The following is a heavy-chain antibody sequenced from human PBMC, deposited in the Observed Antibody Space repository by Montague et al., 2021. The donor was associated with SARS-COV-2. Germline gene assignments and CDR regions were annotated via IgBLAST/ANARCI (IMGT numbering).Heavy chain of an antibody. CDR3: ARPLVRGVPKAFDI. D-gene: IGHD3-10*01. CDR1: GGSITRNYY. V-gene: IGHV4-39*01. CDR2: IYYSGTT. Sequence: SETLSLTCTVSGGSITRNYYWGWIRQPPGKGLEWVGNIYYSGTTFINPSLESRLTISIDASKHQFSLNLTSVTAADTTVYYWARPLVRGVPKAFDIWGQGALVIVSS. J-gene: IGHJ3*02.